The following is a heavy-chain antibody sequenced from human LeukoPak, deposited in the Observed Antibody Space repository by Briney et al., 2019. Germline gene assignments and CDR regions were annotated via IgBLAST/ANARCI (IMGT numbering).Heavy chain of an antibody. J-gene: IGHJ4*02. D-gene: IGHD6-19*01. Sequence: GGSLRLSCAASGFTFSSYAMSWVRQAPGKGLEWVSAISGSGGSTYYADSVKGRFTISRDNSKNTLYLQTNSLRAEDTAVYYCAKDGAYSSGWRGVYYFDYWGQGTLVTVSS. CDR3: AKDGAYSSGWRGVYYFDY. V-gene: IGHV3-23*01. CDR2: ISGSGGST. CDR1: GFTFSSYA.